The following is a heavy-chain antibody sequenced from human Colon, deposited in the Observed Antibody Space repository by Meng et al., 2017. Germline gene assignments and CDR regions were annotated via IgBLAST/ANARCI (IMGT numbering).Heavy chain of an antibody. J-gene: IGHJ4*02. CDR1: GFTFSSYA. V-gene: IGHV3-30*01. D-gene: IGHD3-10*01. CDR3: ARELSV. Sequence: GSLRLSCAASGFTFSSYAMHWVRQAPGKGLEWVAVISYDGSNKYYADSVKGRFTISRDNSKNTLYLQMNSLRAEDTAVYYCARELSVGGQGTLVTVSS. CDR2: ISYDGSNK.